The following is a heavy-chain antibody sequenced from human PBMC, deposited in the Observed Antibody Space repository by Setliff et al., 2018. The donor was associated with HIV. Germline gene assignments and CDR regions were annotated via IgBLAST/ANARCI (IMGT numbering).Heavy chain of an antibody. D-gene: IGHD3-10*01. J-gene: IGHJ4*02. V-gene: IGHV4-4*09. CDR1: GGSISSYY. CDR2: IYSSGST. CDR3: ARAYFGSGIYY. Sequence: SETLSLTCTVSGGSISSYYWSWIRQPPGKGLEWLGHIYSSGSTNYNPSLKSRVTISVDTSKNQFSLKLYSVTAADTAAYYCARAYFGSGIYYWGQGTLVTVSS.